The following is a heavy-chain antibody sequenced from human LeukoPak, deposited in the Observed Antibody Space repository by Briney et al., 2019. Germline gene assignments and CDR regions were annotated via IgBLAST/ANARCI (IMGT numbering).Heavy chain of an antibody. J-gene: IGHJ3*02. CDR1: GYTFTSYY. CDR2: INPSGGST. CDR3: ARVKGLSYCSSTSCLGDAFDI. Sequence: ASVKVSCKASGYTFTSYYMHWVRQAPGQGLEWMGIINPSGGSTSYAQKFQGRVTMTRDTSTSTVYMELCSLRSEDTAVYYCARVKGLSYCSSTSCLGDAFDIWGQGTMVTVSS. D-gene: IGHD2-2*01. V-gene: IGHV1-46*03.